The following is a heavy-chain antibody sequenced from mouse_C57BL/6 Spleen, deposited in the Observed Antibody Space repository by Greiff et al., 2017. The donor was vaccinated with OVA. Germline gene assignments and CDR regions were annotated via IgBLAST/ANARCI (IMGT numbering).Heavy chain of an antibody. D-gene: IGHD1-1*01. CDR2: ISNGGGST. CDR1: GFTFSDYY. V-gene: IGHV5-12*01. J-gene: IGHJ2*01. CDR3: ARHGGSYYFDY. Sequence: EVKLMESGGGLVQPGGSLKLSCAASGFTFSDYYMYWVRQTPEKRLEWVAYISNGGGSTYYPDTVKGRFTISRDNAKNTLYLQMSRLKSEDTAMYYCARHGGSYYFDYWGQGTTLTVSS.